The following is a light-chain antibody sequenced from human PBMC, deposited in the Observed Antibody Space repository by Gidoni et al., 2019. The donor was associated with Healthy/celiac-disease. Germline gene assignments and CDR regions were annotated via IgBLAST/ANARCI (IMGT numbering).Light chain of an antibody. CDR2: AAS. Sequence: IHMTQSPSSLSASVVYRVTITCQASQSISSYLNWYQQKPGKATKLLIYAASSLQSGVPSRFSGSGSGTDFTLTISSLQPEDFATYYCQQSYSTPRTFGQGTKVEIK. CDR1: QSISSY. V-gene: IGKV1-39*01. CDR3: QQSYSTPRT. J-gene: IGKJ1*01.